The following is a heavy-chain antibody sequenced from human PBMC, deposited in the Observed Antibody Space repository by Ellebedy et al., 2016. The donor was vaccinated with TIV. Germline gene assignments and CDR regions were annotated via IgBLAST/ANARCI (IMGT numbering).Heavy chain of an antibody. CDR3: ARSLSGGFEFDI. CDR1: GFTVSSNY. Sequence: GESLKISCAASGFTVSSNYMNWVRQAPGKGLEWLSVIYSGGTILYADSVKGRFTISRDNTKNTMYLQMNSLRAEDTAVYYCARSLSGGFEFDIWGQGTMVTVSS. V-gene: IGHV3-66*01. D-gene: IGHD1-26*01. J-gene: IGHJ3*02. CDR2: IYSGGTI.